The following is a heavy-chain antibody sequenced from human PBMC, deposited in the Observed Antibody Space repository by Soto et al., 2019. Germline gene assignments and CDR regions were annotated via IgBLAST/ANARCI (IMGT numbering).Heavy chain of an antibody. CDR2: ISYDGSNK. CDR3: AKLDEGGLQYAYYAMDV. D-gene: IGHD2-15*01. CDR1: GFTFSNYG. Sequence: LRLSCVASGFTFSNYGMHWVRQAPGKGLEWVAVISYDGSNKYYADSVKGRFTISRDNSKNTLYLQMTSLRTEDTALYYCAKLDEGGLQYAYYAMDVWGQGTTVTVSS. V-gene: IGHV3-30*18. J-gene: IGHJ6*02.